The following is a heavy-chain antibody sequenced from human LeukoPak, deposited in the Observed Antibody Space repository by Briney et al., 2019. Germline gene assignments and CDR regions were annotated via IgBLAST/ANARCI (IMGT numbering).Heavy chain of an antibody. CDR1: GYSISSGYY. CDR3: ARLRAITMVRGVIIKGATFFDY. CDR2: IYYSGST. Sequence: PSETLSLTCTVSGYSISSGYYWGWIRQPPGKGLEWIGNIYYSGSTYYSPSLKSRVTISVDTSENQFSLKLSSVTAADTAVYYCARLRAITMVRGVIIKGATFFDYWGQGTLVTVSS. V-gene: IGHV4-38-2*02. J-gene: IGHJ4*02. D-gene: IGHD3-10*01.